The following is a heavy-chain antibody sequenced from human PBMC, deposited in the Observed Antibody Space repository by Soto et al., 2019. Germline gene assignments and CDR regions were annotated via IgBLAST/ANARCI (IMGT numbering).Heavy chain of an antibody. J-gene: IGHJ4*02. CDR1: GFTFSSYA. D-gene: IGHD3-22*01. V-gene: IGHV3-23*01. CDR2: ISGSGGST. Sequence: EVQLLESGGGLVQPGGSLRLSCAASGFTFSSYAMSWVRQAPGKGLEWVSAISGSGGSTYYADSVKGRFTISRDNSKNTLYLQMNSLRGEDTAGYYCAKAVVYDSSGYLYFDYWGQGTLVNVSS. CDR3: AKAVVYDSSGYLYFDY.